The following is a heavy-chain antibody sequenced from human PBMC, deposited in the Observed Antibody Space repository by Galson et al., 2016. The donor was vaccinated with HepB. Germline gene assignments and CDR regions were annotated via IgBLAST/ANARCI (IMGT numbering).Heavy chain of an antibody. CDR1: GYSFTSYW. V-gene: IGHV5-51*01. Sequence: QSGAEVKKPGESLKISCKGSGYSFTSYWIGWVRQMPGKGLEWMGIIYPGDSDTRYSPSFQGQVTISADKSISTAYLQWSSLKATDTAMYYCARTRYCSSTTCPTPPLPSDYWGRGTLVTVSS. CDR2: IYPGDSDT. CDR3: ARTRYCSSTTCPTPPLPSDY. D-gene: IGHD2-2*01. J-gene: IGHJ4*02.